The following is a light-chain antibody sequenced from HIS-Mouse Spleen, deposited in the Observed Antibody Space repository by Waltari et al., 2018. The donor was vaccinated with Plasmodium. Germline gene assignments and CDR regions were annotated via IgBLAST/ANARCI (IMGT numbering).Light chain of an antibody. CDR2: EGS. Sequence: QSALTQPASVSGSPGQSITISCTGTSSDVGSYNLVSWYQQHPGKAPKLMIYEGSKLPSGVSNRFSGSNSGNTSSLTISGLQAEDEADYYCCSYAGSSTYVFGTGTKVTVL. J-gene: IGLJ1*01. V-gene: IGLV2-23*01. CDR3: CSYAGSSTYV. CDR1: SSDVGSYNL.